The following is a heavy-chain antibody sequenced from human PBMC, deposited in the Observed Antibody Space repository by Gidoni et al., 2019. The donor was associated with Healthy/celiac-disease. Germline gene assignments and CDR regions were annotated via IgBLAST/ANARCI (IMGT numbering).Heavy chain of an antibody. V-gene: IGHV1-69*01. D-gene: IGHD2-21*02. CDR3: ARDRAYCGGDCYSGYYYYYGMDV. CDR1: GGTFSSYA. CDR2: VIPIFGTA. Sequence: QAQLVQSGAEVKKPGSSVKVSCKASGGTFSSYAISWVRQAPGQGLEWMGGVIPIFGTANDAQKFQGRVTITADESTSTAYMELSSLRSEDTAVYYCARDRAYCGGDCYSGYYYYYGMDVWGQGTTVTVSS. J-gene: IGHJ6*02.